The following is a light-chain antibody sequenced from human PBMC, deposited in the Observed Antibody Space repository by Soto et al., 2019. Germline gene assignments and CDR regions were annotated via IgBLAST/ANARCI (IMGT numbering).Light chain of an antibody. CDR1: ISNIGSNT. CDR3: AAWDDSLNGWV. V-gene: IGLV1-44*01. CDR2: SNY. J-gene: IGLJ3*02. Sequence: QSVLTQPPSASGTPGQRVTISCSGSISNIGSNTVNWYQQLPGTAPKLLIYSNYQRPSGVPDRFSGSKSGTSASLAISGLQSEDEADYYRAAWDDSLNGWVFGGGTKVTVL.